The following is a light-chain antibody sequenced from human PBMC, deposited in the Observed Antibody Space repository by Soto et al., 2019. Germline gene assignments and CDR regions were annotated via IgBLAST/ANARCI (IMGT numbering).Light chain of an antibody. CDR3: QQSYSTPIT. Sequence: DIQLTKSPSFLPAPVGDSVTIPCRASQSISSYLNWYQQKPGKAPKLLIYAASSLQSGVPSRFSGSGSGTDFTLTISSLQPEDFATYYCQQSYSTPITFGQGTRLEI. CDR2: AAS. CDR1: QSISSY. V-gene: IGKV1-39*01. J-gene: IGKJ5*01.